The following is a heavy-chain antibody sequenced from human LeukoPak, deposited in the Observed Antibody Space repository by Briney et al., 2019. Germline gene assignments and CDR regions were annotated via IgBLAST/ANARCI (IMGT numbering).Heavy chain of an antibody. V-gene: IGHV4-34*01. CDR3: ARGPYSVLVIRPPGAFDI. Sequence: GSLRLSCAASGFTVSGHPMRWIRQPPGKGLEWIGEINHSGSTNYNPSLKSRVTISVDTSKNQFSLKLSSVTAADTAVYYCARGPYSVLVIRPPGAFDIWGQGTMVTVSS. J-gene: IGHJ3*02. CDR1: GFTVSGHP. CDR2: INHSGST. D-gene: IGHD1-1*01.